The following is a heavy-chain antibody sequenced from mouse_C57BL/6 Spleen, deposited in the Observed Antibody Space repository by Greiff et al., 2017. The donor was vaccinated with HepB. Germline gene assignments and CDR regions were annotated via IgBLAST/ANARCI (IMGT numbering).Heavy chain of an antibody. V-gene: IGHV5-9*01. D-gene: IGHD4-1*01. CDR1: GFTFSSYT. CDR2: ISGGGGNT. CDR3: ARRITGNAMDY. Sequence: EVHLVESGGGLVKPGGSLKLSCAASGFTFSSYTMSWVRQTPEKRLEWVATISGGGGNTYYPDSVKGRFTISRDNAKNTLYLQMSSLRSEDTALYYCARRITGNAMDYWGQGTSVTVSS. J-gene: IGHJ4*01.